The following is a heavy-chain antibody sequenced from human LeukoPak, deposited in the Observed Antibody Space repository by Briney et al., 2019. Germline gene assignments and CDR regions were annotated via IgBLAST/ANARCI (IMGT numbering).Heavy chain of an antibody. CDR1: GGTFSSYA. J-gene: IGHJ5*02. Sequence: SVKVSCKASGGTFSSYAISWARQAPGQGLEWMGGIIPIFGTANYAQKFQGRVTITADESTSTAYMELSSLRSEDTAVYYCARDSMTTVTRNWFDPWGQGTLVTVSS. CDR3: ARDSMTTVTRNWFDP. D-gene: IGHD4-17*01. CDR2: IIPIFGTA. V-gene: IGHV1-69*13.